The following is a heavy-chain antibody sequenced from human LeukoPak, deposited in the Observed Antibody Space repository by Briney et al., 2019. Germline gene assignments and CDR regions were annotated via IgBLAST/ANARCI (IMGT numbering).Heavy chain of an antibody. J-gene: IGHJ3*01. CDR3: ARAGLTGSKVAFDV. D-gene: IGHD1-20*01. CDR1: GYTFTDYP. CDR2: INTDTGNP. V-gene: IGHV7-4-1*02. Sequence: ASVKVSCKASGYTFTDYPMNWVRQSPGQGLEWMGWINTDTGNPTYAQGFTGHYVFSLDTSVSTAYLQIISLKAEDTAVYYCARAGLTGSKVAFDVWGQGTMVTVSS.